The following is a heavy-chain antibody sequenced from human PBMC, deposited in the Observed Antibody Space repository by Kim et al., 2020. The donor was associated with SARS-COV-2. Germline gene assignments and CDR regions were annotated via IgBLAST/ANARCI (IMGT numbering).Heavy chain of an antibody. Sequence: GGSLRLSCAASGFTVSSNYMSWVRQAPGKGLEWVSVIYSGGSTYYADSVKGRFTISRDNSKNTLYLQMNSLRAEDTAVYYCARDLTIFGVVITSDYWGQGTLVTVSS. D-gene: IGHD3-3*01. J-gene: IGHJ4*02. CDR2: IYSGGST. V-gene: IGHV3-66*01. CDR1: GFTVSSNY. CDR3: ARDLTIFGVVITSDY.